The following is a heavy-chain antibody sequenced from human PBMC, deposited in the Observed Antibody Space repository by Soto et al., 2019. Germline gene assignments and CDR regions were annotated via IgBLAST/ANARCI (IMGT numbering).Heavy chain of an antibody. Sequence: VQLVESGGGSFQPGGSLRLSCAASGIVFADCAMHWVRQAPGTGLEWVSGISRDGSTLGYADSVEGRFTISRDNAKNSLYLQMASLRPDDTALYYCTKAQTGLLSLDLWGQGTLVTVS. D-gene: IGHD2-21*02. V-gene: IGHV3-9*01. CDR1: GIVFADCA. CDR2: ISRDGSTL. J-gene: IGHJ5*02. CDR3: TKAQTGLLSLDL.